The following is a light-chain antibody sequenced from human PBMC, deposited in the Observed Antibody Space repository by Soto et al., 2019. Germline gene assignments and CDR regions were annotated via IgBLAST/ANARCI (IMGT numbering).Light chain of an antibody. CDR2: EGS. CDR1: SSDVGSYNL. CDR3: CSYAGSVTYVV. J-gene: IGLJ2*01. V-gene: IGLV2-23*01. Sequence: QSALTQPASVSGSPGQSITISCTGTSSDVGSYNLVSWYQQHPGKAPKLMIYEGSKRPSGVSNRFSGSKSGNTASLTISGLQAEDGADYYCCSYAGSVTYVVFGGGTKLTVL.